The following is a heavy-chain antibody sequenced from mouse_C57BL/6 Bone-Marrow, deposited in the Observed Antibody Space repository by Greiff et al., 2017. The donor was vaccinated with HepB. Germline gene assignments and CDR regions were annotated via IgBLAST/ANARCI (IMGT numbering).Heavy chain of an antibody. Sequence: QVQLQQSGPGLVAPSQSLSITCTVSGFSLTSYAISWVRQPPGKGLEWLGVIWTGGGTNYNSALKSRLSISKDNSKSQVFLKMNSLQTDDTARYYCARGDYYGSFYDLDYWGQGTTRTVSS. D-gene: IGHD1-1*01. CDR2: IWTGGGT. CDR3: ARGDYYGSFYDLDY. CDR1: GFSLTSYA. V-gene: IGHV2-9-1*01. J-gene: IGHJ2*01.